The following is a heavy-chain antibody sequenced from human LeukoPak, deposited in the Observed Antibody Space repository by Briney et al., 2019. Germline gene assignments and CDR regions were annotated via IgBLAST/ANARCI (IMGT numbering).Heavy chain of an antibody. Sequence: GGSLRLSCAASGFSFSSYAMSWVRQAPGKGLEWVSAITGSGSSTFYADAVKGRFTISKDNSKDTLYLQMNSLRAEDTAVYYCAKRVSGWYLVDYWGQGALVTVSS. CDR1: GFSFSSYA. CDR3: AKRVSGWYLVDY. J-gene: IGHJ4*02. D-gene: IGHD6-19*01. V-gene: IGHV3-23*01. CDR2: ITGSGSST.